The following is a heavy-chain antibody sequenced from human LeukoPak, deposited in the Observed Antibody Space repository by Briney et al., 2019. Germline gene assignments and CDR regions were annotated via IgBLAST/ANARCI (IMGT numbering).Heavy chain of an antibody. CDR3: ARAPRYCSGGSCRS. J-gene: IGHJ4*02. Sequence: GGSLRLSCAASGFTFSSYWMSWVRQAPGKGLEWVAKIKQDGSEKYYVDSVKGRFTISRDNAKNSLYLQMNSLRAEDTAVYYCARAPRYCSGGSCRSWGQGTLVTVSS. V-gene: IGHV3-7*01. CDR2: IKQDGSEK. D-gene: IGHD2-15*01. CDR1: GFTFSSYW.